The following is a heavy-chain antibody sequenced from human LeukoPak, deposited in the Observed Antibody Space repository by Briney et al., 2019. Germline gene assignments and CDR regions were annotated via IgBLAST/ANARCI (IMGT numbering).Heavy chain of an antibody. CDR2: MNPNSGNT. V-gene: IGHV1-8*01. CDR1: GYTFTSYD. D-gene: IGHD4-17*01. J-gene: IGHJ4*02. Sequence: ASVKVSCKASGYTFTSYDINWVRQATGQGLEWMGWMNPNSGNTCYAQKFQGRVTMTRNTSISTAYMELSSLRSEDTAVYYCARAQGDYGDYVSWGQGTLVTVSS. CDR3: ARAQGDYGDYVS.